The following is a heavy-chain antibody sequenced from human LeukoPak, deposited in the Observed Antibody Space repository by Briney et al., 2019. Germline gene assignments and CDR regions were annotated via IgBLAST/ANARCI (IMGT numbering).Heavy chain of an antibody. J-gene: IGHJ4*02. V-gene: IGHV3-21*01. D-gene: IGHD5-18*01. CDR1: GFTFSSYS. Sequence: GGSLRLSCAASGFTFSSYSMNWVRQAPGKGLEWVSSISSSSSYIYYADSVKGRFTISRDNAKNSLYLQMNSLRAEDTAVYYCARAADVGTAMVGFWGQGTLVPVSS. CDR3: ARAADVGTAMVGF. CDR2: ISSSSSYI.